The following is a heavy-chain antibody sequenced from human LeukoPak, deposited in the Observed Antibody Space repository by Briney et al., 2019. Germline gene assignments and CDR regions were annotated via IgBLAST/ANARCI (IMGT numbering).Heavy chain of an antibody. Sequence: GGSLRLSCAASGFTVSSNYMSWVRQAPGKGLEWVSVIYSGGSTYYAGSVKGRFTISRHNSKNTLYLQMNSLRAEDTAVYYCARAGSGGAFDIWGQGTMVTVSS. D-gene: IGHD3-10*01. CDR1: GFTVSSNY. V-gene: IGHV3-53*04. CDR3: ARAGSGGAFDI. CDR2: IYSGGST. J-gene: IGHJ3*02.